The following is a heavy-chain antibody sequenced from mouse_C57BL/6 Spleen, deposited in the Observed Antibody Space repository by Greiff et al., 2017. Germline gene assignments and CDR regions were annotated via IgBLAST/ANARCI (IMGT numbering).Heavy chain of an antibody. CDR1: GYTFTSYW. V-gene: IGHV1-72*01. Sequence: QVQLQQPGAELVKPGASVKLSCEASGYTFTSYWMHWVKQRPGRGLEWIGRIDPNSGGTKYNEKFKSKATLTVDKPSSTAYMPLSSLTSEDSAVYYCARSGQLRSYFDYWGQGTTLTVSS. J-gene: IGHJ2*01. CDR2: IDPNSGGT. D-gene: IGHD3-2*02. CDR3: ARSGQLRSYFDY.